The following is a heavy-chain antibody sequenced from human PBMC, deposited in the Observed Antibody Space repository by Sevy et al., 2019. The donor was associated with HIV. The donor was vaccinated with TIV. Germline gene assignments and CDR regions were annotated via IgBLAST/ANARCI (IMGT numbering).Heavy chain of an antibody. D-gene: IGHD2-21*01. J-gene: IGHJ4*02. CDR2: IGTAAGVT. Sequence: GGSLRLSCAASGFTFNTYSLIWVRQTPGKGLEWLSFIGTAAGVTYYADSVKGRFTISRDNAKNSLYLQMNSLRDADTAVYYCARCPGHYSIDYWGQGTLVTVSS. CDR1: GFTFNTYS. CDR3: ARCPGHYSIDY. V-gene: IGHV3-48*02.